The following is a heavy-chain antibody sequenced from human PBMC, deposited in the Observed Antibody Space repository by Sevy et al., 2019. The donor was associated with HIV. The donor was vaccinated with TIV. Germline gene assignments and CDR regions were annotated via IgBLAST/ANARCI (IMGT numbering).Heavy chain of an antibody. Sequence: GGYLRLSCAASGFTFTEFVMSWVRQAPGKGLEWLSTINSGGGSTYYADSVKGRFTISRDDSQNTQDLQMNSLRAEDTAIYYYAKDVVGGYYDSSGYSDHWGQGTLVTVSS. CDR1: GFTFTEFV. J-gene: IGHJ4*02. CDR3: AKDVVGGYYDSSGYSDH. CDR2: INSGGGST. V-gene: IGHV3-23*01. D-gene: IGHD3-22*01.